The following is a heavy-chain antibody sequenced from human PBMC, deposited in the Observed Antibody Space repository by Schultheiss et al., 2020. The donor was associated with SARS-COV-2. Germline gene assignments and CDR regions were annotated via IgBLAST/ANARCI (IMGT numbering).Heavy chain of an antibody. CDR2: ISSSSSTI. V-gene: IGHV3-48*04. CDR1: GFTFSSYS. D-gene: IGHD3-9*01. J-gene: IGHJ3*02. CDR3: ARQRRYFDWLLAGAFDI. Sequence: GGSLRLSCAASGFTFSSYSMNWVRQAPGKGLEWVSYISSSSSTIYYADSVKGRFTISRDNAKNSLYLQMNSLRAEDTAVYYCARQRRYFDWLLAGAFDIWGQGTMVTVSS.